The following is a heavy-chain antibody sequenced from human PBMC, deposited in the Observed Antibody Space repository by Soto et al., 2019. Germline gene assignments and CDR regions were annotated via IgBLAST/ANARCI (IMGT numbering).Heavy chain of an antibody. CDR1: GGSVSSGSYY. Sequence: SETLSLTCTVSGGSVSSGSYYWSWIRQPPGKGLEWIGYIYYSGSTNYNPSLKSRVTISVDTSKNQFSLKLSAVTAADTAVYYCARRMRKAVAGTPNWFDPWGQGTLVTVSS. D-gene: IGHD6-19*01. J-gene: IGHJ5*02. CDR3: ARRMRKAVAGTPNWFDP. V-gene: IGHV4-61*01. CDR2: IYYSGST.